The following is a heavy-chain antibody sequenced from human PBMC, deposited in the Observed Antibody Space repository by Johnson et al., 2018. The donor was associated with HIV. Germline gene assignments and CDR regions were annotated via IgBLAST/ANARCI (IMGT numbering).Heavy chain of an antibody. J-gene: IGHJ3*02. CDR3: ARGYSYEWRGELDAFDI. Sequence: VQLVESGGVVVQPGGSLRLSCAASGFTFDDYDMNWVRQAPGKGLEWVSGINWNSGSIGYADSVKGRFTISRDNAKNSLYLQMNSLRAEDTAVYYCARGYSYEWRGELDAFDIWGQGTIVTVSS. CDR1: GFTFDDYD. CDR2: INWNSGSI. D-gene: IGHD5-18*01. V-gene: IGHV3-20*04.